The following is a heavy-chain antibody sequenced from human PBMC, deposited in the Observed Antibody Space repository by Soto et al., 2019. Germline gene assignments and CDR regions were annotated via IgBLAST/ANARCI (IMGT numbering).Heavy chain of an antibody. J-gene: IGHJ4*02. CDR1: GYTFTNYW. Sequence: GESLKISCKGSGYTFTNYWIGWVRQMPEKGLEWIGTIYPGDSDTKYSSAFRGHVTISADTSVSTAYLQWRSLEATDSAIYYCARYSGSYWHYLDFWGQGTLVTVSS. CDR2: IYPGDSDT. D-gene: IGHD1-26*01. V-gene: IGHV5-51*01. CDR3: ARYSGSYWHYLDF.